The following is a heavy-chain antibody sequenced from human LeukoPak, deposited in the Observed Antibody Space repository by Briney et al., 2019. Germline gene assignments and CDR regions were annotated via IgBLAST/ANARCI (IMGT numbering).Heavy chain of an antibody. Sequence: GGSLRLSCAASGFTFSSYAMSWVRQAPEKGLEWVSAISGSGGSTYYADSVKGRFTISRDNSKNTLYLQVNSLRAEDTAVYYCGKLSSDLDYWGQGTLVTVSS. V-gene: IGHV3-23*01. CDR3: GKLSSDLDY. J-gene: IGHJ4*02. CDR1: GFTFSSYA. CDR2: ISGSGGST. D-gene: IGHD5/OR15-5a*01.